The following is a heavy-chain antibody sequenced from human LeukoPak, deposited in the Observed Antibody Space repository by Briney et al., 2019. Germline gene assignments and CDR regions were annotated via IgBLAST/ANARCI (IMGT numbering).Heavy chain of an antibody. D-gene: IGHD1-26*01. CDR2: IYYSGST. CDR3: ARIDSGSE. Sequence: PSETLSLTCTVSGGSISSSSHYWGWIRQPPGKGLEWIGSIYYSGSTYYNPSLKSRVTISVDTSKNQFSLKLSSVTAADTAVYYCARIDSGSEWGQGTLVTVSS. J-gene: IGHJ4*02. V-gene: IGHV4-39*01. CDR1: GGSISSSSHY.